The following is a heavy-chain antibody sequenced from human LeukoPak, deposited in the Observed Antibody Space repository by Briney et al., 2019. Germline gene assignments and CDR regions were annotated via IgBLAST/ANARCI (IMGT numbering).Heavy chain of an antibody. Sequence: GRSLRLSCAASGFTFSSYAMHWVRQAPGKGLEWVAVISYDGSNKYYADSVKGRFTISRDNSKNTLYLQMNSLRAEDTAVYYCARVRGGDYTPYYYYYMDVWGKGTTVTVSS. J-gene: IGHJ6*03. CDR2: ISYDGSNK. D-gene: IGHD4-17*01. V-gene: IGHV3-30*04. CDR3: ARVRGGDYTPYYYYYMDV. CDR1: GFTFSSYA.